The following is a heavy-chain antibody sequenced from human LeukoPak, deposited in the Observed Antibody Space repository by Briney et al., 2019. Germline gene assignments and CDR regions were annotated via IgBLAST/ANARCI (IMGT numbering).Heavy chain of an antibody. V-gene: IGHV4-4*09. CDR1: GGSISSYY. CDR3: ARGSYRFDY. J-gene: IGHJ4*02. Sequence: SETLSLTCTDSGGSISSYYWSWIRQPPGKGLEWIGYIYTSGSTNYNPSLKSRVTISVDTSKNQLSLKLSSVTAADTAVYYCARGSYRFDYWGQGTLVTVSS. D-gene: IGHD1-26*01. CDR2: IYTSGST.